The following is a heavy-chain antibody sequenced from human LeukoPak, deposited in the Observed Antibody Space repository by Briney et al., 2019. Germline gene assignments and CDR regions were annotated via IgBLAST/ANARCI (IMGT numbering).Heavy chain of an antibody. D-gene: IGHD2-2*01. CDR3: ARRRVHQPLDY. J-gene: IGHJ4*02. CDR2: IYYSGST. V-gene: IGHV4-39*01. Sequence: SETLSLTCTVSGGSISSGSYYWGWIRQPPGKGLEWIGSIYYSGSTYYNPSLKSRVTISVDTSKNQFSLKLSSVTAADTAVYYCARRRVHQPLDYWGQGTLVTVSS. CDR1: GGSISSGSYY.